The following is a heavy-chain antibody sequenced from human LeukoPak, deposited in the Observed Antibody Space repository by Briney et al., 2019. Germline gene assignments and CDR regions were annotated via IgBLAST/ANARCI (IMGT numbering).Heavy chain of an antibody. D-gene: IGHD3-22*01. CDR1: GGSISSYY. J-gene: IGHJ3*02. V-gene: IGHV4-4*07. Sequence: PSETLFLTCTVSGGSISSYYWSWIRQPAGKGLEWIGRIYTSGSTNYNPSLKSRVTISVDKSKNQFSLKLSSVTAADTAVYYCAREHDSSGYYYRDAFDIWGQGTMVTVSS. CDR2: IYTSGST. CDR3: AREHDSSGYYYRDAFDI.